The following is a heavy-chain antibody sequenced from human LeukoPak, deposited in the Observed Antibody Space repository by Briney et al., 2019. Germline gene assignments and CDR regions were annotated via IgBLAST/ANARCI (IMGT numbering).Heavy chain of an antibody. CDR1: GFSRSTGGVG. D-gene: IGHD2-15*01. CDR2: IYENDEK. CDR3: AHRHRGVASDI. J-gene: IGHJ3*02. Sequence: SGPTLVNPTQTLRLTCTFSGFSRSTGGVGVGWIRQPPGKALEWLGVIYENDEKLYSSSLQNRISITKDTSKNQVVLTMAKMDPVDTATYYCAHRHRGVASDIWGQGTMVTVSA. V-gene: IGHV2-5*01.